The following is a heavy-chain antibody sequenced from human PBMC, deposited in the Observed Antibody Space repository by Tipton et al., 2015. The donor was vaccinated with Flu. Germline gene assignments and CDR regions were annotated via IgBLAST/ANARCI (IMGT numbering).Heavy chain of an antibody. CDR2: ISSSGSTI. CDR1: GFTFSNYE. Sequence: SLRLSCAASGFTFSNYEMNWVRQAPGKGLEWVSYISSSGSTIYYADSVKGRFTISRDNAKNSLYLQMNSLRAEDTAVYYCARRRGSGSPNSYYYGMDVWGQGSTVTVSS. V-gene: IGHV3-48*03. D-gene: IGHD3-10*01. J-gene: IGHJ6*02. CDR3: ARRRGSGSPNSYYYGMDV.